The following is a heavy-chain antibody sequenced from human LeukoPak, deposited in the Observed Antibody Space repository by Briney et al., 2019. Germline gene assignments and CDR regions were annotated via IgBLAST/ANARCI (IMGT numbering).Heavy chain of an antibody. D-gene: IGHD6-19*01. J-gene: IGHJ6*02. CDR2: ISYDGSNK. V-gene: IGHV3-30-3*01. CDR1: GFTFSSYA. Sequence: PGGSLRLSCAASGFTFSSYAMHWVRQAPGKGLEWVAVISYDGSNKYYADSVKGRFTISRDNSKNTLYLQMNSLRAEDTAVYYCARAGYSSGWYANYYYGMDVWGQGTTVTVSS. CDR3: ARAGYSSGWYANYYYGMDV.